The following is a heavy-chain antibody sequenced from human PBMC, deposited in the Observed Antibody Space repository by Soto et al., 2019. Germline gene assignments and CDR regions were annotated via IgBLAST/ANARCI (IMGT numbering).Heavy chain of an antibody. V-gene: IGHV4-30-4*01. J-gene: IGHJ2*01. CDR2: IYYSGST. CDR1: GGSISSGDYY. D-gene: IGHD2-15*01. CDR3: ARVVVAATRDWYFDR. Sequence: QVQLQESGPGLVKPSQTLSLTCTVSGGSISSGDYYWSWIRQPPGKGLEWIGYIYYSGSTYYNPSLEIRVTISVDTSKNQFSLKLSSVTAADTAVYYCARVVVAATRDWYFDRWGRGTLVTVSS.